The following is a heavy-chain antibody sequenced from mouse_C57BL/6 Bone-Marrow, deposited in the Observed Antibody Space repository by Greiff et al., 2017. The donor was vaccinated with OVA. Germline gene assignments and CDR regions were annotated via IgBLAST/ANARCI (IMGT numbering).Heavy chain of an antibody. J-gene: IGHJ3*01. CDR3: ARGYYGSRTGFAY. CDR2: IDPSDSYT. CDR1: GYTFTSYW. Sequence: QVHVKQSGAELVRPGTSVKLSCKASGYTFTSYWMHWVKQRPGQGLEWIGVIDPSDSYTNYNQKFKGKATLTVDTSSSTAYMQLSSLTSEDSAVYYCARGYYGSRTGFAYWGQGTLVTVSA. D-gene: IGHD1-1*01. V-gene: IGHV1-59*01.